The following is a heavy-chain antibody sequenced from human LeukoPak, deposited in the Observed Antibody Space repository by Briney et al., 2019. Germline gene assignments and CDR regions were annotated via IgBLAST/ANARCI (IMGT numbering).Heavy chain of an antibody. V-gene: IGHV4-4*07. J-gene: IGHJ6*02. CDR2: IYASGVT. CDR3: AREGATPASYYYAMDV. D-gene: IGHD4/OR15-4a*01. CDR1: GGSISSYY. Sequence: PSETLSLACTVSGGSISSYYRSWVRQPAGKGLEWIGHIYASGVTKSNPSLKSRVTMSIDTSTNQFSLKVSSVTAADSAVYYCAREGATPASYYYAMDVWGLGTTVTVSS.